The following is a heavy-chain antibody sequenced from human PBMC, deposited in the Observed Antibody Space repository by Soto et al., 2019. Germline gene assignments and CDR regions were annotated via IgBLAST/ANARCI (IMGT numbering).Heavy chain of an antibody. CDR2: INHSGST. Sequence: ETLSLSCAVYGGSFSGYYWSWIRQPPGKGLEWIGEINHSGSTNYNPSLKSRVTISVDTSKNQFSLKLSSVTAADTAVYYCARGRSLIILLWLGTPFDYWGQGTLVTVYS. V-gene: IGHV4-34*01. CDR3: ARGRSLIILLWLGTPFDY. CDR1: GGSFSGYY. J-gene: IGHJ4*02. D-gene: IGHD3-10*01.